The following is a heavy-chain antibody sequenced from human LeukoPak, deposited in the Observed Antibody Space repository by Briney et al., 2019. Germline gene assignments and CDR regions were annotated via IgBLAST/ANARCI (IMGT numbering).Heavy chain of an antibody. D-gene: IGHD3-10*01. CDR2: IYTSGSN. CDR3: AREGDASGSYYNY. CDR1: GGSISSYY. Sequence: SETLSLTCTVSGGSISSYYWSWVRQPAGKGLEWIGRIYTSGSNNYNPSLKSRVTISVDKSKNQFSLNLNSVTAADTAVYYCAREGDASGSYYNYWGQGILVTVSS. J-gene: IGHJ4*02. V-gene: IGHV4-4*07.